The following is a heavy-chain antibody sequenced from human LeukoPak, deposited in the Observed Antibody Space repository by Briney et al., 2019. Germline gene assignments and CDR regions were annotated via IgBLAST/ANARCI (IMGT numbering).Heavy chain of an antibody. J-gene: IGHJ5*02. CDR2: INTNTGNP. D-gene: IGHD3-3*01. Sequence: GASVGVSCKASGYTFTSYAMNWVRRAPGQGLEWMGWINTNTGNPTYAQGFTGRFVFSLDTSVSTAYLQISSLKAEDTAVYYCASWYYDFWSGYSENWFDPWGQGTLVTVSS. V-gene: IGHV7-4-1*02. CDR1: GYTFTSYA. CDR3: ASWYYDFWSGYSENWFDP.